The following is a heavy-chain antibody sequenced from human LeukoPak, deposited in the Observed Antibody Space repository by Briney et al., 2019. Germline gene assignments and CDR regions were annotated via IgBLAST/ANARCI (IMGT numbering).Heavy chain of an antibody. CDR2: IAWDDAK. CDR1: GFSLSLSGMC. J-gene: IGHJ4*02. CDR3: ARIRVGTGYYGSGSVDY. V-gene: IGHV2-70*11. Sequence: SGPTLVNPTQTPTLACTFSGFSLSLSGMCVSWVRQPPGKALQWLARIAWDDAKYYSTSLKTRLTISKDTSKNQVVLTMTNMDPVDTATYYCARIRVGTGYYGSGSVDYWGQGTLVNVSS. D-gene: IGHD3-10*01.